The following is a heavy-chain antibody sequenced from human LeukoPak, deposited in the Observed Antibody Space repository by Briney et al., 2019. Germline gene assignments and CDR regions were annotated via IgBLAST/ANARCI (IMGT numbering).Heavy chain of an antibody. CDR3: AKGGFYMDV. V-gene: IGHV3-30*18. Sequence: GGSLRLSCAASGFTFSNYGMHWVRQAPGKGLEWVAVISYDGSNKYYADSVKGRFTISRDNSKNTLYLQMNSLRAEDTAVYYCAKGGFYMDVWGKGTTVTVSS. CDR2: ISYDGSNK. J-gene: IGHJ6*03. CDR1: GFTFSNYG.